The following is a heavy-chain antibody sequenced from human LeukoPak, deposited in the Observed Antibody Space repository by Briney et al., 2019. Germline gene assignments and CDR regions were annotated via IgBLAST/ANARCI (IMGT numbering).Heavy chain of an antibody. CDR3: ARSTYYYGSSGYFPWFDP. Sequence: GASVKVSCKASGYTFTSYDINWVRQATGQGLEWMGWMNPNSGNTGYAQKFQGRVTMTRNTSISTAYMELSSLRSEDTAVYYCARSTYYYGSSGYFPWFDPWGQGTLVTVSS. D-gene: IGHD3-22*01. CDR1: GYTFTSYD. V-gene: IGHV1-8*01. J-gene: IGHJ5*02. CDR2: MNPNSGNT.